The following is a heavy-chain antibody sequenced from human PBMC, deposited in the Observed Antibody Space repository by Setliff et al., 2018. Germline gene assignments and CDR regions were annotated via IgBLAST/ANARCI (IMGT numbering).Heavy chain of an antibody. D-gene: IGHD3-16*01. CDR1: GYTLTELS. CDR2: FDPEDGET. CDR3: ATAPFTLNYDYVWGPHYPAVY. V-gene: IGHV1-24*01. J-gene: IGHJ4*02. Sequence: ASVKVSCKVSGYTLTELSMHWVRQAPGKGLEWMGGFDPEDGETIYAQKFQGRVTMTEDTSTDTAYMELSSLRSEDTAVYYCATAPFTLNYDYVWGPHYPAVYWGQGTLVTVSS.